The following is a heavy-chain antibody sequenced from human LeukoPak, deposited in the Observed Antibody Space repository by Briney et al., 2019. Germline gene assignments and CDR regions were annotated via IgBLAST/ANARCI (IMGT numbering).Heavy chain of an antibody. CDR2: ISGSGGST. J-gene: IGHJ4*02. Sequence: GGTLRLSCAASGFTFSSYGMSWVRQAPGKGLEWVSTISGSGGSTYYADSVKGRFTISRDNSKNTLYLQMNSLRAEDTAVYYCAKTYSWYYFDYWGQGTLVTVSS. D-gene: IGHD6-13*01. V-gene: IGHV3-23*01. CDR1: GFTFSSYG. CDR3: AKTYSWYYFDY.